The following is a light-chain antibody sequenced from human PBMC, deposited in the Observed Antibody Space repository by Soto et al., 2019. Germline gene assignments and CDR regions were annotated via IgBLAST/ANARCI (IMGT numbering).Light chain of an antibody. V-gene: IGLV1-47*01. Sequence: QSVLTQPPSASGTPGQRVTISCSGSSSNIGSNYVFWYQQLPGTAPKLVIYRNNQRPSGVPDRFSGSKSGTSASLAISGLQSEDEADYYCAVWDDTLRGVFGGGTKLTVL. CDR1: SSNIGSNY. CDR2: RNN. J-gene: IGLJ3*02. CDR3: AVWDDTLRGV.